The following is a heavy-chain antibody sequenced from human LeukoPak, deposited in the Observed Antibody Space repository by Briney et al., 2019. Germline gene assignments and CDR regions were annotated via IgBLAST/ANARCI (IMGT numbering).Heavy chain of an antibody. J-gene: IGHJ6*03. Sequence: GGSLRLSCAASGFTVSSNYMSWVRQAPGKGLEWVSVIYSGGSTYYADSVKGRFTISRDNSKNTLYLQMNSLRAEDTAVYYCASARYSSGWHYYYYYYMDVWGKGTTVTVS. D-gene: IGHD6-19*01. CDR3: ASARYSSGWHYYYYYYMDV. CDR1: GFTVSSNY. V-gene: IGHV3-53*01. CDR2: IYSGGST.